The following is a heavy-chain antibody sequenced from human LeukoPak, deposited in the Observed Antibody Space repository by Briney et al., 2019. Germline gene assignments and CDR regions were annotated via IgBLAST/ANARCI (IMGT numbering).Heavy chain of an antibody. Sequence: SETLSLTCTVSGASIGGSNYYWGWVRQPPGMGLEWIGSIFYSGRTYYNPSPSLKIRVTISVDSSKNQFSLRLTSVTAADTAVYYCARHEEEDGRNAKTFWFWGQGTLVTV. V-gene: IGHV4-39*01. J-gene: IGHJ4*02. CDR2: IFYSGRT. CDR1: GASIGGSNYY. CDR3: ARHEEEDGRNAKTFWF. D-gene: IGHD3-3*01.